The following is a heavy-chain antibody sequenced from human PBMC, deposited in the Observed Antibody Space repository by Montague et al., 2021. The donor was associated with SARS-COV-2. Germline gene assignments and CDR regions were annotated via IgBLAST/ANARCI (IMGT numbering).Heavy chain of an antibody. Sequence: FWSLSWAASGFTFSSYAMHWVRQAPGKGLEWVAVISYDGSNKYYADSVKGRFTISRDNSKNTLYLQMNSLRAEDTAVYYCARPMVRGVIIYYYYYMDVWGKGTTVTVSS. V-gene: IGHV3-30-3*01. CDR1: GFTFSSYA. CDR2: ISYDGSNK. J-gene: IGHJ6*03. D-gene: IGHD3-10*01. CDR3: ARPMVRGVIIYYYYYMDV.